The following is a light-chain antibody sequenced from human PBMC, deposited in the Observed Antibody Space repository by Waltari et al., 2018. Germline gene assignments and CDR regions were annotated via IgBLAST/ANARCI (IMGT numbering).Light chain of an antibody. CDR2: SIS. J-gene: IGLJ3*02. V-gene: IGLV7-43*01. CDR1: SRAVTRGHY. CDR3: LLYYSGVWV. Sequence: QTVVTQEPSLTVSPGGTVPLTCPSSSRAVTRGHYPNWFQQKPGQAPRTLIYSISDKHSWTPARFSGSLRGGKAALTLSAVQPEDEAEYYCLLYYSGVWVFGGGTKLTVL.